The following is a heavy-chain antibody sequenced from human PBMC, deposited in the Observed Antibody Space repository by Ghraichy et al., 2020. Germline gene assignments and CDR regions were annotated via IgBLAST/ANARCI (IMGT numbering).Heavy chain of an antibody. CDR2: INSGGST. J-gene: IGHJ4*02. D-gene: IGHD5-18*01. CDR1: GFTFTSYA. Sequence: GGSLRLSCAASGFTFTSYAMTWVRQAPGKGLEWVAGINSGGSTYYADSVKGRFTISRDNSKDTLYLQMNSLRADDTAVYYCAKSRYTYGSSNDYWGRGTLVTVSS. CDR3: AKSRYTYGSSNDY. V-gene: IGHV3-23*01.